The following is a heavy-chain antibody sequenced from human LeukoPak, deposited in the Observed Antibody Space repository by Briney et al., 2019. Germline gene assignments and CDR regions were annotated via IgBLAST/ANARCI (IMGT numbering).Heavy chain of an antibody. Sequence: ASVKVSCKASGYTFTSYDINWVRQATGQGLEWMGWMNPNSGNTGYAQKFQGRVTMTRNTSISTAYMELSSLRSEDTAVYYCARARGGGRAPGYYFDYWGQGTLVTVSS. D-gene: IGHD1-26*01. J-gene: IGHJ4*02. CDR2: MNPNSGNT. V-gene: IGHV1-8*01. CDR3: ARARGGGRAPGYYFDY. CDR1: GYTFTSYD.